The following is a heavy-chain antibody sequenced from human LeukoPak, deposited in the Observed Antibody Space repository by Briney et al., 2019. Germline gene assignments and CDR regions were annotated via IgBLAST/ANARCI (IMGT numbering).Heavy chain of an antibody. J-gene: IGHJ4*02. CDR2: ISSTSNYI. Sequence: PGGSLRLSCAASGFTFSSYSMNWVRQAPGKGLEWVSCISSTSNYIYYADSVKGRFTISRDNAKTSLYLQMNSLRAEDTAVYYCARDDRYSYGYSQSGHFDYWGQGILVTVSS. CDR1: GFTFSSYS. V-gene: IGHV3-21*01. CDR3: ARDDRYSYGYSQSGHFDY. D-gene: IGHD5-18*01.